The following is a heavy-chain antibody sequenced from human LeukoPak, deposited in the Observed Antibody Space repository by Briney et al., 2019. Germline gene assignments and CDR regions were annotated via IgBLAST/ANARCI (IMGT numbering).Heavy chain of an antibody. CDR3: AKVRLPSVTTGYFDY. Sequence: GGSLRLSCAASGFTFSSYAMSWVRQAQGKGRGWVSVISGSGGSTYYADSVKGRFTISRDNSKHTLHLQMNSLRAEDTAVYYCAKVRLPSVTTGYFDYWGQGTLVTVSS. CDR2: ISGSGGST. J-gene: IGHJ4*02. V-gene: IGHV3-23*01. CDR1: GFTFSSYA. D-gene: IGHD4-17*01.